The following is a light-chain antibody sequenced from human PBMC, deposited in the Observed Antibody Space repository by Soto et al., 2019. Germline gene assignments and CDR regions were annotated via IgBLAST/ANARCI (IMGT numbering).Light chain of an antibody. CDR2: AAS. CDR3: QKCKVAPFT. CDR1: QDIGNF. J-gene: IGKJ4*01. V-gene: IGKV1-27*01. Sequence: ILITHSSSSLSSFCGDRVTITCRASQDIGNFLAWYQQKPGKVPKLLIYAASTLQSGVPSRFSGSGSGTDFTLTISSLQPEDVATYYCQKCKVAPFTFGGGTKVDIK.